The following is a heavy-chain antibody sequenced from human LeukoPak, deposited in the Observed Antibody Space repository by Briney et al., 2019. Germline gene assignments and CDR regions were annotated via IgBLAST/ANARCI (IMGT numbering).Heavy chain of an antibody. V-gene: IGHV5-51*01. D-gene: IGHD1-26*01. CDR1: GYSFTSYW. CDR2: IYPGDSDT. J-gene: IGHJ4*02. CDR3: ARYNIVGATGFDY. Sequence: GESLKISFKGSGYSFTSYWIGWVRPMPGKGLAWMGIIYPGDSDTRYSPSFQGQVTISADKSISTAYLQWSSLKASDTAMYYCARYNIVGATGFDYWGQGTLVTVSS.